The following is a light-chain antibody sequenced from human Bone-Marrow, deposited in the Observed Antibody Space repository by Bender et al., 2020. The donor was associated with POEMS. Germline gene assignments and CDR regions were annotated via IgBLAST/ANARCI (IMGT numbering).Light chain of an antibody. CDR1: SIDVGPYNY. CDR2: EGT. V-gene: IGLV2-23*01. Sequence: QSALTQPASVSGSPGQSITISCTGSSIDVGPYNYLSWYQHHPGKAPKLIIYEGTKRPPGVSDRFSASKSGNTASLQISGLQAEDEADYHGCSYAGRATYVFGSGTTVTVL. J-gene: IGLJ1*01. CDR3: CSYAGRATYV.